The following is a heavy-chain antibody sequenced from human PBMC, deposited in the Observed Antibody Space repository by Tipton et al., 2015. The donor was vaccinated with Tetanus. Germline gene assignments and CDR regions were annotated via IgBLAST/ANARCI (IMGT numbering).Heavy chain of an antibody. CDR1: GGSFSDYF. J-gene: IGHJ5*02. D-gene: IGHD2-2*01. CDR2: VNYVGST. V-gene: IGHV4-34*01. CDR3: AASVVRWFDP. Sequence: LSLTCAVHGGSFSDYFWSWLRQSPGKGLEWIGEVNYVGSTNYNPSLKSRVTMSVDASKKQLSLKLTSVTAADTAVYYCAASVVRWFDPWGQGTLVTVSS.